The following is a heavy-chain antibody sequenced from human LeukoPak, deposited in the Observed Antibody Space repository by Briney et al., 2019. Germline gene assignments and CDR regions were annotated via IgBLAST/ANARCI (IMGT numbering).Heavy chain of an antibody. Sequence: GGSLRLSCTTSGFNFSIYPMTWVRQAPGKGLEWVSTISGSGISTYYADSVKGRFTISRDHSKNTLYLQMNSLRAEDTAVYYCAKESRFSRGFGEPNMDVWGKGTTVTFSS. CDR3: AKESRFSRGFGEPNMDV. CDR2: ISGSGIST. CDR1: GFNFSIYP. J-gene: IGHJ6*03. V-gene: IGHV3-23*01. D-gene: IGHD3-10*01.